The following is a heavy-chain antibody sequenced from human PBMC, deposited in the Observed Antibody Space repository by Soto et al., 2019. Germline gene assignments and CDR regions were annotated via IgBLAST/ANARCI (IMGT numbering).Heavy chain of an antibody. J-gene: IGHJ4*02. D-gene: IGHD4-17*01. V-gene: IGHV4-4*02. CDR1: GGSISSSNW. CDR3: ARSTRSGTTFDY. CDR2: IYHSGST. Sequence: QVQLQESGPGLVKPSGTLSLTCAVSGGSISSSNWWSWVRQPPGKGLEWIGEIYHSGSTNYKPSLKRRVNRTVDKSTDQFSLKLSSVTAADTAVYYCARSTRSGTTFDYWGQGTLVTVSS.